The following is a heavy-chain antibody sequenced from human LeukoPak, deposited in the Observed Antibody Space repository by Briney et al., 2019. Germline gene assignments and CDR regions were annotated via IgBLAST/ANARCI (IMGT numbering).Heavy chain of an antibody. D-gene: IGHD1-14*01. CDR2: VRSDSHDGTT. CDR1: GFIFRDYC. V-gene: IGHV3-49*04. CDR3: TRGETVPDARYYFDS. J-gene: IGHJ4*02. Sequence: GGSLRLSCTASGFIFRDYCMTWARQAPGKGLEWVGFVRSDSHDGTTEYAASVNGRFFISRDNSRNIAYLQMNNLEIEDTAVYYCTRGETVPDARYYFDSWGQGALVTVSS.